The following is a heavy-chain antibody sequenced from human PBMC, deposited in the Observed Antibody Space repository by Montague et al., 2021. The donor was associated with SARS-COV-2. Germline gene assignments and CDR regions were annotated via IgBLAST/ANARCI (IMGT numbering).Heavy chain of an antibody. Sequence: TLSLTCTDSGGSISSGGYYWSWIRQHPGKGLEWIGYIYYSGSTYYNPSLKSRVTISVDTSKNQFSLKLSSVTAADTAVYYCAREGGLRYFDWLLRSDYYYYGMDVWGQGTTVTVSS. D-gene: IGHD3-9*01. CDR1: GGSISSGGYY. CDR3: AREGGLRYFDWLLRSDYYYYGMDV. V-gene: IGHV4-31*03. CDR2: IYYSGST. J-gene: IGHJ6*02.